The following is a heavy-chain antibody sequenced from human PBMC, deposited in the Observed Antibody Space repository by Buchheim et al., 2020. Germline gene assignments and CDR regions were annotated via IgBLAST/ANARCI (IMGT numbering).Heavy chain of an antibody. Sequence: QLQLQESGPGLVKPSETLSLTCTVSGDSISSTSYYWGWVRQPPGKGLEWIGNIYYSGSTYYTPPLRGRVTISVDTSKNPFSLRLTSVTAADTAVYYCARQLSVTGTRSQFDYWGQGTL. CDR1: GDSISSTSYY. J-gene: IGHJ4*02. V-gene: IGHV4-39*01. D-gene: IGHD2-21*02. CDR2: IYYSGST. CDR3: ARQLSVTGTRSQFDY.